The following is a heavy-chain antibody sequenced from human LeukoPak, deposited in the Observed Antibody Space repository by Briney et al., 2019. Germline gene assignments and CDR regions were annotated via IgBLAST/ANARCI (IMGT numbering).Heavy chain of an antibody. Sequence: GGSLRLSCAASGFTFSSYSMNWVRQAPGKGLEWVSSISSSSSYLYYADSVKGRFTISRDNAKNSLYLQMNSLRAEDTAVYYCARGGAYSGSYYGGQGTLVTDSS. CDR1: GFTFSSYS. CDR3: ARGGAYSGSYY. CDR2: ISSSSSYL. J-gene: IGHJ4*02. V-gene: IGHV3-21*01. D-gene: IGHD1-26*01.